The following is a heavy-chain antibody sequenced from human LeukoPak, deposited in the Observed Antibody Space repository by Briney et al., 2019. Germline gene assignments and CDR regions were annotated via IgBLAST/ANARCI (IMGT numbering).Heavy chain of an antibody. CDR2: MSPNSGDT. J-gene: IGHJ4*02. Sequence: ASVKVSCKASGYTFTSYDFNWVRRATGQRPEWMGWMSPNSGDTGYAQKFQDRVTMTRNTSISTAYMELSSLRSDDTAVYYCARGPPNWGYDYWGPGTLVTVSS. V-gene: IGHV1-8*01. CDR1: GYTFTSYD. CDR3: ARGPPNWGYDY. D-gene: IGHD7-27*01.